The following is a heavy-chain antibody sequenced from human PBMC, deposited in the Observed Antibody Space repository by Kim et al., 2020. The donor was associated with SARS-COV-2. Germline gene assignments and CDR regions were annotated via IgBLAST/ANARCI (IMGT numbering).Heavy chain of an antibody. CDR2: ISWNSGSI. Sequence: GGSLRLSCAASGFTLDDYAMHWVRQAPGKGLEWVSGISWNSGSIGYADSVKGRFTISRDNAKNSLYLQMNSLRAEDTALYYCAKDIGSAGNSFDYWGQGTMVTVSS. CDR3: AKDIGSAGNSFDY. CDR1: GFTLDDYA. V-gene: IGHV3-9*01. J-gene: IGHJ4*02. D-gene: IGHD6-13*01.